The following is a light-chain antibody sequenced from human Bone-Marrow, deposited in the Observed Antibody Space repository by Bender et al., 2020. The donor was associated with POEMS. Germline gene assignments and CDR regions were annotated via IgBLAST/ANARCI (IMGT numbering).Light chain of an antibody. V-gene: IGLV3-9*01. CDR1: NIGSED. Sequence: SYEVTQPLSVSVALGQTATITCGGNNIGSEDVHWYQQKSGQAPVLVIYMDNNRPSGIPDRFSGSYSGNTASLTITGAQAEDEADYFCNSRDTGGQLVVVFGGGTKVTVL. J-gene: IGLJ2*01. CDR2: MDN. CDR3: NSRDTGGQLVVV.